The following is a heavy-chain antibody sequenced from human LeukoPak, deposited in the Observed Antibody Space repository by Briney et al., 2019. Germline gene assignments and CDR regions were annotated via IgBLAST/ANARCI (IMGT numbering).Heavy chain of an antibody. V-gene: IGHV3-23*01. D-gene: IGHD2-2*01. CDR2: ISGSGGST. CDR1: GFTFSSYA. Sequence: GGSLRLSCAASGFTFSSYAMSWVRQAPGKGLEWVSAISGSGGSTYYADSVKGRFTISRDNSKNTLYLQMNSLRAEDTAVYYCARVTYLGYCSSTSCSNAFDIWGQGTMVTVSS. CDR3: ARVTYLGYCSSTSCSNAFDI. J-gene: IGHJ3*02.